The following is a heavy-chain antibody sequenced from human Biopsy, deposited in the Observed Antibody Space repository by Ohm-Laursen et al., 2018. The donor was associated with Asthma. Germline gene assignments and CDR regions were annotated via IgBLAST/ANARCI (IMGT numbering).Heavy chain of an antibody. Sequence: SSVKVSCKASGDSFSNYAISWVRQAPGQGLEWMGGLIPVLGTPDHAQMFEGRVTITADESASTAYMDLSSLRSEDTAVYYCARTYYDFLTGQVNDAFAMWGQGTMVTVSS. CDR2: LIPVLGTP. J-gene: IGHJ3*02. CDR1: GDSFSNYA. D-gene: IGHD3-9*01. CDR3: ARTYYDFLTGQVNDAFAM. V-gene: IGHV1-69*01.